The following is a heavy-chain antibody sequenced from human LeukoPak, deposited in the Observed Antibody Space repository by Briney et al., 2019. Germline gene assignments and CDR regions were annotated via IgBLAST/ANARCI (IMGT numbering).Heavy chain of an antibody. V-gene: IGHV3-49*04. CDR3: TRGRGDYDFWSGYLLNYLDY. CDR2: IRSKAYGGTT. Sequence: GGSLRLSCTASGFTFGDYAMSWVRQAPGKGLEWVGFIRSKAYGGTTEYAASVKGRFTISRDDSKSIAYLQMNSLKSEDTAVYYCTRGRGDYDFWSGYLLNYLDYWGQGTLVTVSS. CDR1: GFTFGDYA. J-gene: IGHJ4*02. D-gene: IGHD3-3*01.